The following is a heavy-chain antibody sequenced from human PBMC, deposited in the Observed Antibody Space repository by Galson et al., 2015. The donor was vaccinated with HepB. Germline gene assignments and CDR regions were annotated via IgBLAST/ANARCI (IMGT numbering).Heavy chain of an antibody. D-gene: IGHD4-17*01. V-gene: IGHV1-69*13. CDR3: ARDYGDYGYFQH. CDR1: GGTFSSYA. CDR2: IIPIFGTA. J-gene: IGHJ1*01. Sequence: SVKVSCKASGGTFSSYAISWVRQAPGQGLGWMGVIIPIFGTANYAQKFQGRVTITADESTSTAYMELSSLRSEDTAVYYCARDYGDYGYFQHWGQGTLVTVSS.